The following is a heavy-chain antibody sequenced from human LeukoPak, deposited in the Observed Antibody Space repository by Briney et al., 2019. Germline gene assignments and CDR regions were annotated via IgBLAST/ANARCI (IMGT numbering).Heavy chain of an antibody. Sequence: SETLSLTCAVYGGSFSGYYWSWIRQPPGKGLEWIGEINHSGSTNYNPSLKSRVTVSLDTSKNHLSLRLSSVTAADTAMYYCARLRKYDDFWSGYFHYFDYWGQGTLVTVSS. J-gene: IGHJ4*02. CDR3: ARLRKYDDFWSGYFHYFDY. CDR2: INHSGST. D-gene: IGHD3-3*01. V-gene: IGHV4-34*01. CDR1: GGSFSGYY.